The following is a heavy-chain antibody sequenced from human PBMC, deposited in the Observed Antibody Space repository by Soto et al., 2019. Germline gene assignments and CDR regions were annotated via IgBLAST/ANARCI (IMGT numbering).Heavy chain of an antibody. CDR3: ARGRRVLLWFGSPGWFDP. D-gene: IGHD3-10*01. CDR2: LYDSGST. V-gene: IGHV4-30-2*01. J-gene: IGHJ5*02. CDR1: GGSISSGGYY. Sequence: PSETLSLTCTVSGGSISSGGYYWSWIRQPPGKGLEWIGYLYDSGSTFHNPSLNSRVTISVDTSKNQFSLKLSSVTAADTAVYYCARGRRVLLWFGSPGWFDPWGQGTLVTVSS.